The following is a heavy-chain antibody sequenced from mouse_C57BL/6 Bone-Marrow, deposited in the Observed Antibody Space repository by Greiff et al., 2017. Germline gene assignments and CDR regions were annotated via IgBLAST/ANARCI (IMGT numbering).Heavy chain of an antibody. D-gene: IGHD2-5*01. Sequence: EVQWVESGGGLVKPGGSLKLSCAASGFTFSDYGMHWVRQAPEKGLEWVAYISSGSSTIYYADTVKGRFTISRDNAKNTLFLQMTSLRSEDTAMYYCARKAYYSNYSWFAYWGQGTLVTVSA. V-gene: IGHV5-17*01. CDR3: ARKAYYSNYSWFAY. CDR1: GFTFSDYG. J-gene: IGHJ3*01. CDR2: ISSGSSTI.